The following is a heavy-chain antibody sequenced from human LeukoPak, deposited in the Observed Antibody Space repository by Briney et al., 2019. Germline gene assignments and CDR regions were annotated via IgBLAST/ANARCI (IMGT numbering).Heavy chain of an antibody. Sequence: SQTLSLTCAISGDSVSSNSAAWNWIRQSPSRGLEWLGRTYYRSKWYNEYALFMQGRISIDPDTSKNQFSLQLETVTPEDTAIYYCARAETYSGRIFDFWGQGALVTVSS. D-gene: IGHD1-26*01. V-gene: IGHV6-1*01. CDR3: ARAETYSGRIFDF. J-gene: IGHJ4*02. CDR1: GDSVSSNSAA. CDR2: TYYRSKWYN.